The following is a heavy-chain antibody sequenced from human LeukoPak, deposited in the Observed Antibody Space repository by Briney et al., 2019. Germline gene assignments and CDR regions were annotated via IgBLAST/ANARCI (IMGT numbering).Heavy chain of an antibody. Sequence: GGSLRLSCAASGFTFSGSALHWVRQASGKGLEWVGRIRSKANSYATAYAASVKGRFTISRDDSKNTAYLQMNSLKTEDTAEYYCTRAGDDYVWEDFDYWGQGTPVTVSS. D-gene: IGHD3-16*01. CDR1: GFTFSGSA. J-gene: IGHJ4*02. CDR2: IRSKANSYAT. V-gene: IGHV3-73*01. CDR3: TRAGDDYVWEDFDY.